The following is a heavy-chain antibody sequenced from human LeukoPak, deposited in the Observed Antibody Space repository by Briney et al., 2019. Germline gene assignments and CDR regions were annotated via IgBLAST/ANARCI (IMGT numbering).Heavy chain of an antibody. CDR2: ISAYNGNI. CDR1: GYTSTSYY. V-gene: IGHV1-18*04. Sequence: ASVKASCKASGYTSTSYYMHWVRQAPGQGLEWLGWISAYNGNIDYAQKLQGRVTLTTDTSTSTAYMEVRSLRSDDTAVYYCASMSGYYPSYYFDYWGQGTLVTVSS. J-gene: IGHJ4*02. CDR3: ASMSGYYPSYYFDY. D-gene: IGHD3-3*01.